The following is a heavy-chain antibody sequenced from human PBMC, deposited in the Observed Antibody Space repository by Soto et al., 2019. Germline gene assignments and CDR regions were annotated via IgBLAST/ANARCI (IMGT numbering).Heavy chain of an antibody. CDR2: IWYDGGSK. V-gene: IGHV3-33*01. Sequence: PGGSLRLSCAASGFTFSSYGMHWVRQAPGKGLEWVALIWYDGGSKYYADSVKGRFTISRDNSKNTLYLQMNSLRAEDTAVYYCARDLRITMLRGPSPGYWGQGTLVTVSS. J-gene: IGHJ4*02. CDR1: GFTFSSYG. D-gene: IGHD3-10*01. CDR3: ARDLRITMLRGPSPGY.